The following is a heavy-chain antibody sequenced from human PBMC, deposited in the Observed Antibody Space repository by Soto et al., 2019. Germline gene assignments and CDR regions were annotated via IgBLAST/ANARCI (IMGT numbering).Heavy chain of an antibody. Sequence: GASVKVSCKASGGTFSSYAISWVRQAPGQGLEWMGGIIPIFGTANYAQKSQGRVTITADKSTSTAYMELSSLRSEDTAVYYCARDGPPYYDFWSGFIGYYYYGMDVWGQGTTVTVSS. J-gene: IGHJ6*02. CDR3: ARDGPPYYDFWSGFIGYYYYGMDV. CDR1: GGTFSSYA. V-gene: IGHV1-69*06. CDR2: IIPIFGTA. D-gene: IGHD3-3*01.